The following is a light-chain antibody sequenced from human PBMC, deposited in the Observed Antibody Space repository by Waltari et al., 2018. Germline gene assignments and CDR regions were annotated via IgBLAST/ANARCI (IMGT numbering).Light chain of an antibody. CDR1: QSVGRS. Sequence: EIVLTQSPGTLSLSPGERATLACTALQSVGRSLAWYQQKPGQAPRLLIYDASRRATGIPYRFSGSGSGTDFSLTISTLEPEDFAVYYCQHYVRLPATFGQGTKVEI. CDR2: DAS. CDR3: QHYVRLPAT. V-gene: IGKV3-20*01. J-gene: IGKJ1*01.